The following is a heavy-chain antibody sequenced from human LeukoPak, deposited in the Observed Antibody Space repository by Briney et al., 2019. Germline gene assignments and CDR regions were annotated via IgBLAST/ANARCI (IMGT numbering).Heavy chain of an antibody. J-gene: IGHJ5*01. CDR1: GFISRAYW. CDR2: IKQDGSEK. CDR3: AREYYGSGSYDS. V-gene: IGHV3-7*01. D-gene: IGHD3-10*01. Sequence: GGSLRLSCAASGFISRAYWMSAVRQAPGKGLEWVANIKQDGSEKYYVDSVKGRFTISRDNAKNSLYLEMNNLRAEDTALCYCAREYYGSGSYDSWGHGTLVTVSS.